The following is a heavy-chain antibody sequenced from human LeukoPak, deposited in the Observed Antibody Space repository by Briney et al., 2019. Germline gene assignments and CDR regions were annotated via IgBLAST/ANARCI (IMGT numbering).Heavy chain of an antibody. V-gene: IGHV4-39*07. Sequence: SETLSLTCTVSGGSISSSRYYWGWIRQLPGKGLEWIGSIYYSGSTFYNPSLKSRVTISVDTSKNQLSLKLSSVTAADTAVYYCAIPYYYGSGSYSPLDYWGQGTLVTVSS. CDR2: IYYSGST. D-gene: IGHD3-10*01. CDR3: AIPYYYGSGSYSPLDY. CDR1: GGSISSSRYY. J-gene: IGHJ4*02.